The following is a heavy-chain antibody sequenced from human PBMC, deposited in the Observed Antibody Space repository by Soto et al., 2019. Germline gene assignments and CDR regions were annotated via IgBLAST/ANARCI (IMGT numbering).Heavy chain of an antibody. Sequence: GESLTISCQGSGYMFTNYWINWWRQVSWGCVEWLGRIDPSDSYTKYNPSFQGHVTISADKSTSTAYLQWSSLRASDTAVYYCASHNFFCGGDCNSSGMDVWGQGTTVTVSS. J-gene: IGHJ6*02. V-gene: IGHV5-10-1*01. CDR1: GYMFTNYW. D-gene: IGHD2-21*02. CDR2: IDPSDSYT. CDR3: ASHNFFCGGDCNSSGMDV.